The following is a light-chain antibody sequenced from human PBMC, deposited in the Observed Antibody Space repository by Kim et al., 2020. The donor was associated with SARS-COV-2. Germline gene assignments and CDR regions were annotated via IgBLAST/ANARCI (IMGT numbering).Light chain of an antibody. Sequence: LSPGGRAHLSFRASQNISYYFLAWYQQKPGQAHRLLIYGTSNRDTGIPDGFSGGGSGTDFTLTISRLEPEDFAVYYCQEYGGSLTFGGGTKVEIK. CDR2: GTS. V-gene: IGKV3-20*01. CDR1: QNISYYF. CDR3: QEYGGSLT. J-gene: IGKJ4*01.